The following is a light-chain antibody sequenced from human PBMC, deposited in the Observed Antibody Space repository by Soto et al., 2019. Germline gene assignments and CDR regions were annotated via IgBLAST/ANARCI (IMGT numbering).Light chain of an antibody. J-gene: IGKJ5*01. CDR1: QSISSY. V-gene: IGKV1-39*01. CDR3: QQSYSTPSIA. CDR2: AAS. Sequence: DIQMTQSPSSLSASVGDRVTITCRASQSISSYLNWYQQKPGKAPKLLIYAASSLQRGVPSRFSGSGSGTDVTLTINSLQPEDFATYYCQQSYSTPSIAFGQGTRLDI.